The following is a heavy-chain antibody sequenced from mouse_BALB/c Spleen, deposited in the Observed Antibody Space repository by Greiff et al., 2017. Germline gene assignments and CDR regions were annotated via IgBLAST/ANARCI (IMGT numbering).Heavy chain of an antibody. V-gene: IGHV5-4*02. CDR2: ISDGGSYT. J-gene: IGHJ4*01. CDR1: GFTFSDYY. D-gene: IGHD1-1*01. CDR3: ARDQGATRAMDY. Sequence: EVKLMESGGGLVKPGGSLKLSCAASGFTFSDYYMYWVRQTPEKRLEWVATISDGGSYTYYPDSVTGRFTIYRDNAKNNLYLQMSSLKSEDTAMYYCARDQGATRAMDYWGQGTSVTVSS.